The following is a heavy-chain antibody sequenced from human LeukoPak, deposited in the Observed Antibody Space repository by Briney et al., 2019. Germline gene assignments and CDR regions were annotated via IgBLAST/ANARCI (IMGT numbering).Heavy chain of an antibody. CDR2: IIPILGIA. D-gene: IGHD3-22*01. V-gene: IGHV1-69*04. CDR1: GGTFSSYA. J-gene: IGHJ4*02. Sequence: SVKVSCKASGGTFSSYAISWVRQAPGQGLEWMGRIIPILGIANYAQKFQGRVTITADESTSTAYMELSSLRSEDTAVYYCASWGDYYDSSGYGSSVYWGQGTLVTVSS. CDR3: ASWGDYYDSSGYGSSVY.